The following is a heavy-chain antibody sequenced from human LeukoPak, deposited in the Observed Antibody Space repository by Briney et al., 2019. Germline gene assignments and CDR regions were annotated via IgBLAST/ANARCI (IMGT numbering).Heavy chain of an antibody. V-gene: IGHV3-49*03. CDR3: TRDIDYYGSGSYLADY. D-gene: IGHD3-10*01. CDR1: GFTFGDYA. CDR2: IRSKAYGGTT. J-gene: IGHJ4*02. Sequence: GGSLRLSCTASGFTFGDYAMSWLRQAPGKGLEWVGFIRSKAYGGTTGYAASVKGRFTISRDDSESIAYLQMNSLKTEDTAVYYCTRDIDYYGSGSYLADYWGQGTLVTVSS.